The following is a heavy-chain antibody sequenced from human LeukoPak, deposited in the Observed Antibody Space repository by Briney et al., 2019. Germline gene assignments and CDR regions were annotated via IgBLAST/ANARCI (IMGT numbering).Heavy chain of an antibody. D-gene: IGHD3-10*01. J-gene: IGHJ4*02. CDR2: ISSSGSTI. CDR1: GFTFSDYY. Sequence: KTGGSLRLSCAASGFTFSDYYMSWLRQAPGKGLEWVSYISSSGSTIYYADSVKGRFTISRDNAKNSLYLQMNSLRAEDTALYYCAKEYYYGSGSYNNYFDYWGQGTLVTVSS. CDR3: AKEYYYGSGSYNNYFDY. V-gene: IGHV3-11*01.